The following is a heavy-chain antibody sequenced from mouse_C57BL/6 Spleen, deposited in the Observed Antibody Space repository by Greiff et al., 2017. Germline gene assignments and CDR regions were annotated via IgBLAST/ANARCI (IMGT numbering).Heavy chain of an antibody. J-gene: IGHJ2*01. CDR1: GFNIKDYY. Sequence: VQLQQSGAELVKPGASVKLSCTASGFNIKDYYMHWVKQRTEQGLEWIGRIDPGAGGTKYAPKFQGKATITAAKSSNTAYLQLRSLTSADTAVYYCTRSPFDYWGQGTTLTVSA. CDR2: IDPGAGGT. CDR3: TRSPFDY. V-gene: IGHV14-2*01.